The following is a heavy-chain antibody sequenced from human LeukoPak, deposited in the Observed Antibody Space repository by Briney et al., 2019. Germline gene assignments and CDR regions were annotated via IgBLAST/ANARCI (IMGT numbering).Heavy chain of an antibody. Sequence: SETLSLTCTASGGSISSYYWSWIRQPPGKGLEWIGYIYYSGSTNYNPSLKSRVTIPVDTSKNQFSLKLSSVTAADTAVYYCAGSYCSSFDYWGQGTLVTVSS. D-gene: IGHD1-26*01. CDR2: IYYSGST. CDR1: GGSISSYY. V-gene: IGHV4-59*01. J-gene: IGHJ4*02. CDR3: AGSYCSSFDY.